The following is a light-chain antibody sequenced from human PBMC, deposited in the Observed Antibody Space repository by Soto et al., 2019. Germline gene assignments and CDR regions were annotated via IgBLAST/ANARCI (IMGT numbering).Light chain of an antibody. J-gene: IGKJ1*01. Sequence: DVQMTQSPSTLSGAAGDRVNINCRASQRVXNRLAWYQLKPGKATKFLIAXASNLHSVVSSRFTGSGSGTDFTITITSLQAEYVETYCCQQYKSHLTFGQGTKVDIK. V-gene: IGKV1-5*03. CDR1: QRVXNR. CDR3: QQYKSHLT. CDR2: XAS.